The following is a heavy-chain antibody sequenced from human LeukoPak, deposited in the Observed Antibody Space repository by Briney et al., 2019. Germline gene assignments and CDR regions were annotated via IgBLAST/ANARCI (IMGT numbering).Heavy chain of an antibody. CDR1: GFTFSIYW. V-gene: IGHV3-74*01. Sequence: GGSLRLSCAASGFTFSIYWVHWVRQAPGKGLVWVSSINSDGSSTNYADSVKGRFIISRDNAKNTLYLQMNTLRAEDTAVYYCASLDYWGQGTPVTVSS. J-gene: IGHJ4*02. CDR3: ASLDY. CDR2: INSDGSST.